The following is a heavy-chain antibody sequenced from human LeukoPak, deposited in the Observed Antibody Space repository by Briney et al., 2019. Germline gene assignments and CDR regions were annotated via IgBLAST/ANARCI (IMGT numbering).Heavy chain of an antibody. CDR1: GGSVSSGSYY. V-gene: IGHV4-61*01. CDR2: IYYSGST. J-gene: IGHJ3*02. CDR3: ARVGSYYDAFDI. Sequence: SETLSLTCTVSGGSVSSGSYYWCWIRQPPGKGLEWIGYIYYSGSTNYNPSLKSRVTISVDTSKNQFSLKLSSVTAADTAVYYCARVGSYYDAFDIWGQGTMVTVSS. D-gene: IGHD2-8*01.